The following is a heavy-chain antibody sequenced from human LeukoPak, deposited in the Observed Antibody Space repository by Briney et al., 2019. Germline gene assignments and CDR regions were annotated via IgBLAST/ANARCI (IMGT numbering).Heavy chain of an antibody. CDR1: GFTFSSYA. D-gene: IGHD5-18*01. J-gene: IGHJ4*02. CDR3: VKARGIQLWSPGDY. V-gene: IGHV3-23*01. Sequence: GGSLRLSCAASGFTFSSYAMSWVRQAPGKGLEWVSTISGSGGSTYYTDSVKGRFTISRDNSKNTLYLQMSSLRAEDTAVYYCVKARGIQLWSPGDYWGQGTLVTVSS. CDR2: ISGSGGST.